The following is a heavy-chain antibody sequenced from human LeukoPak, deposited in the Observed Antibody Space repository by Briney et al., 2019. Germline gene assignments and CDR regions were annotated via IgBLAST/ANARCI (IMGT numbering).Heavy chain of an antibody. CDR1: GFTFSSYA. CDR3: AKSMVLELPFYFNY. Sequence: QAGGSLRLSCAASGFTFSSYAMSWVRQAPGKGLEWVTAISGSGGSTYYADSVKGRFTISRDNSKNTLYLQMNSLRAEDTAVYYCAKSMVLELPFYFNYWGQGTLVTVSS. J-gene: IGHJ4*02. CDR2: ISGSGGST. V-gene: IGHV3-23*01. D-gene: IGHD1-7*01.